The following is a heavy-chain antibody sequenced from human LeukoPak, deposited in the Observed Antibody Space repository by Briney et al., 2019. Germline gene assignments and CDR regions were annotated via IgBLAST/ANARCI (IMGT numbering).Heavy chain of an antibody. CDR3: ARELTSSGPDF. D-gene: IGHD5-12*01. J-gene: IGHJ4*02. V-gene: IGHV3-21*01. Sequence: PGGSLRLSCLVSGLTFSGYSMNWVCQAPGKGLEWVSSISNSISNVYYADSVKGRFTISRDNAKNSLYLQMNSLRAEDTAVYYCARELTSSGPDFWGPGTLVTVSS. CDR2: ISNSISNV. CDR1: GLTFSGYS.